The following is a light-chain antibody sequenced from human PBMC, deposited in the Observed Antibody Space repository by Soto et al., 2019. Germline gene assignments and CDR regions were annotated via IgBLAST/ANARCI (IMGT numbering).Light chain of an antibody. CDR1: QSVSNTY. Sequence: EIVLTQSPGTLSLSPGERATLSCRASQSVSNTYLAWYQHKPGQAPRLLIYGASDRATGIPDRFSGSGSVTDFTLTISSLEPEDFALYSCQQYGTSPVTFGQGTKLEIK. CDR2: GAS. J-gene: IGKJ2*01. CDR3: QQYGTSPVT. V-gene: IGKV3-20*01.